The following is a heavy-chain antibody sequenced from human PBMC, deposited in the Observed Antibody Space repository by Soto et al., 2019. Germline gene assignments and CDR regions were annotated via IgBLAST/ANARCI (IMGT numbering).Heavy chain of an antibody. Sequence: EGQLVESGGGLVQPGGSLRLSCAASGFIFSDQYMDWVRQAPGKGLEWVGRIRNKANSYTREYAASVKGRFTISRDDSKSSLYLQMNSLKAEDTALYYCARDRAGAPDGDLWCRGTLVTVSS. CDR1: GFIFSDQY. CDR3: ARDRAGAPDGDL. D-gene: IGHD1-1*01. V-gene: IGHV3-72*01. J-gene: IGHJ2*01. CDR2: IRNKANSYTR.